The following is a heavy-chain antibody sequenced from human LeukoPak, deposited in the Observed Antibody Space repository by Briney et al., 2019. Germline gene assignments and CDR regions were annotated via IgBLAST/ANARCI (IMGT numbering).Heavy chain of an antibody. CDR2: IYDSGST. V-gene: IGHV4-61*02. CDR3: ARTNYYDSVGSNWFDP. Sequence: PSQTLSLTCTVSGGSISIGGYYWSWIRQPAGKGLEWIGRIYDSGSTNYNPSFKSRFTISVDTSKNQFFLRLTSVTAADTAVYYCARTNYYDSVGSNWFDPWGQGILVTVSS. J-gene: IGHJ5*02. CDR1: GGSISIGGYY. D-gene: IGHD3-22*01.